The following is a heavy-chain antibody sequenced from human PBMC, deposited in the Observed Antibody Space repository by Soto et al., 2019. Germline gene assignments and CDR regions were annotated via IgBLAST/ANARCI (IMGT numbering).Heavy chain of an antibody. Sequence: PSETLSLTCTVSGDSISSGYHWAWIRQPPGKGLEWIGSIFYSGSTYHNPSLKSRVTISVDTSKNQFSLKLSSATAADTAVYYCATSQPPAVAGDFDYWGQGTLVTVSS. CDR2: IFYSGST. CDR3: ATSQPPAVAGDFDY. D-gene: IGHD6-19*01. J-gene: IGHJ4*02. V-gene: IGHV4-38-2*02. CDR1: GDSISSGYH.